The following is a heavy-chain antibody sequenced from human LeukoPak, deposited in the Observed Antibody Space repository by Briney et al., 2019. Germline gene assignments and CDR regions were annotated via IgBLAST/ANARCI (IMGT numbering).Heavy chain of an antibody. J-gene: IGHJ5*02. CDR3: ARAAAGANRRGNWFDP. CDR2: INHSGST. CDR1: GGSFSGYY. V-gene: IGHV4-34*01. Sequence: SGTLSLTCAVYGGSFSGYYWSWIRQPPGKGLEWIGEINHSGSTNYDPSLKSRVTISVDTSKNQFSLKLSSVTAADTAVYYCARAAAGANRRGNWFDPWGQGTLVTVSS. D-gene: IGHD6-13*01.